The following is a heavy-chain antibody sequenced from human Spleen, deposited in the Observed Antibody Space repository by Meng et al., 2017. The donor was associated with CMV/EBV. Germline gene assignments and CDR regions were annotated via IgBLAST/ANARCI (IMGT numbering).Heavy chain of an antibody. J-gene: IGHJ1*01. CDR2: IYYRGNT. V-gene: IGHV4-59*01. CDR1: GVSISSYY. Sequence: SETLSLTCTGSGVSISSYYWTWIRQHPGKGLERIGYIYYRGNTNYNASLKSRVTMSVDTSRNQFSLTLSSVTAADTAVYYCPRDYCGGDCYALGHWGQGSLVTVSS. CDR3: PRDYCGGDCYALGH. D-gene: IGHD2-21*01.